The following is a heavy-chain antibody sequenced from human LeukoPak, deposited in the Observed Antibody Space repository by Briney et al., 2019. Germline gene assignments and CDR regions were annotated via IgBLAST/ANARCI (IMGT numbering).Heavy chain of an antibody. CDR1: GGSFSGYY. Sequence: SETLSLTCAVCGGSFSGYYWSWIRQPPGKGLEWIGEINQSGSTNYNPSLKSRVTISVDTSKNQFSLKLSSVTAADTAVYYCARDNPLYLVWFDYWGQGTLVTVSS. CDR2: INQSGST. J-gene: IGHJ4*02. CDR3: ARDNPLYLVWFDY. D-gene: IGHD3-16*01. V-gene: IGHV4-34*01.